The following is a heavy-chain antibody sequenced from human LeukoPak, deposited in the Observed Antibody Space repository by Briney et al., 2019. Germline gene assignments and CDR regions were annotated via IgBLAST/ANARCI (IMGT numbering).Heavy chain of an antibody. V-gene: IGHV3-30*18. CDR3: AKDHGEVYGEFYFDY. CDR2: ISYEGSNK. D-gene: IGHD3-10*01. J-gene: IGHJ4*02. CDR1: GFTFSSYG. Sequence: GGSLRLSCAASGFTFSSYGMHWVRQAPGKGLEWVAVISYEGSNKYYADSVKGRFTISRDNSKNTLYLQMNSLRAEDTAVYYCAKDHGEVYGEFYFDYWGQGTLVTVSS.